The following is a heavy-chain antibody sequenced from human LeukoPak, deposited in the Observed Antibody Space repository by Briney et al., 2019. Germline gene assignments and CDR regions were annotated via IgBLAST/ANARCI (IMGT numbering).Heavy chain of an antibody. CDR2: IYSGGSA. J-gene: IGHJ4*02. V-gene: IGHV3-66*01. CDR3: ARDRPQLGLDY. D-gene: IGHD1-1*01. Sequence: PGGSLRLSCAASGFTVSSNYMSWVRQAPGKGLEWVSVIYSGGSAYYADSVKGRFTISRDNSKNTLYLQMNSLRAEDTAVYYCARDRPQLGLDYWGQGTLVTVSS. CDR1: GFTVSSNY.